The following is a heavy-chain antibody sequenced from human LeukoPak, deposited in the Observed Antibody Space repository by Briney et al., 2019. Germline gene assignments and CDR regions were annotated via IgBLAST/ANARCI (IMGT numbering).Heavy chain of an antibody. Sequence: ASVKVSCKASGYTITSYGISWVRQAPGQGLEWMGWISAYNGNTNYAQKLQGRVTMTTDTSTSTAYMELRSLRSDDTAVYYCARGPTPGYSSSWSPTTWFDPWGQGTLVTVSS. J-gene: IGHJ5*02. D-gene: IGHD6-13*01. V-gene: IGHV1-18*01. CDR2: ISAYNGNT. CDR1: GYTITSYG. CDR3: ARGPTPGYSSSWSPTTWFDP.